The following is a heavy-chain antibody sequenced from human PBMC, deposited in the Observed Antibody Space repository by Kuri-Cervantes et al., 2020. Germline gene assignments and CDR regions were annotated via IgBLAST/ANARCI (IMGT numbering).Heavy chain of an antibody. D-gene: IGHD3-22*01. V-gene: IGHV1-2*02. CDR3: AIGDKYYYDSQRY. Sequence: ASVKVSCKASGYTLTGYYMHWVRQAPGQGLEWMGWINPNSGGTNYAQKLQGRVTMTTDTSTSTAYMELRSLRSDDTAVYYCAIGDKYYYDSQRYWGQGTLVTVSS. CDR1: GYTLTGYY. CDR2: INPNSGGT. J-gene: IGHJ4*02.